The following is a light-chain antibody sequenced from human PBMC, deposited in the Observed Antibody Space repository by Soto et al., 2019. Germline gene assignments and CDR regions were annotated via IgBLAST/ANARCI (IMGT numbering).Light chain of an antibody. Sequence: QSALTQPPSASGTPGQRVTISCSGGNSNIGSNTVNWYQQLPGTAPKLLIYNNNQRPSGVPDRFSGSKSGTSASLAISGLQSEDEADYYCATWDDSLNGYVFGTGTKLTVL. V-gene: IGLV1-44*01. CDR2: NNN. CDR3: ATWDDSLNGYV. CDR1: NSNIGSNT. J-gene: IGLJ1*01.